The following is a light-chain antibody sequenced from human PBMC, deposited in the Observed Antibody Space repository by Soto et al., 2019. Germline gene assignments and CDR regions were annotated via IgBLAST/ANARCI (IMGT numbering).Light chain of an antibody. Sequence: DIQMTQSPSTLSASVGDRVTIICRASQNINSWVAWYQQKPGKAPKALIYDASSLESGVPSRFSGSGSGTYFTLTITSLQADEFAAYYWQQYDSYSPRTFGQGTKVEIK. J-gene: IGKJ1*01. CDR1: QNINSW. CDR3: QQYDSYSPRT. V-gene: IGKV1-5*02. CDR2: DAS.